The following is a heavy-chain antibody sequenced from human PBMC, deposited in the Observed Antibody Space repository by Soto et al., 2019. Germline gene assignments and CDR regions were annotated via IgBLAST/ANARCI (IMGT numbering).Heavy chain of an antibody. J-gene: IGHJ4*02. Sequence: QLQLQESGPGLVKPSETLSLTCTVSGGSISSSSYYWGWIRQPPGKGLEWIGSIYYSGSTYYNPSLKSRVTISVDTSKNHSTLKLNCVTAADSAMYYCARRRDILTCYYPTREHLFDSWGQGTLVTFSS. CDR3: ARRRDILTCYYPTREHLFDS. D-gene: IGHD3-9*01. CDR1: GGSISSSSYY. CDR2: IYYSGST. V-gene: IGHV4-39*02.